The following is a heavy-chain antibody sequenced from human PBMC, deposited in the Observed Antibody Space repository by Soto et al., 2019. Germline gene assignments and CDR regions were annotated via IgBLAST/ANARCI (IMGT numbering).Heavy chain of an antibody. Sequence: QVQLVQSGAEVKKPGASVKVSCTTSGYTFTLFGITWVRQAPGQGLEWMGWISPYNGDTKYAEKLEGRFTLTTDTSTHTAYMELTSLTSDATAEYYCARGGQYRYFDYWGQGTLVTVSS. CDR2: ISPYNGDT. CDR1: GYTFTLFG. J-gene: IGHJ4*02. V-gene: IGHV1-18*01. D-gene: IGHD2-2*02. CDR3: ARGGQYRYFDY.